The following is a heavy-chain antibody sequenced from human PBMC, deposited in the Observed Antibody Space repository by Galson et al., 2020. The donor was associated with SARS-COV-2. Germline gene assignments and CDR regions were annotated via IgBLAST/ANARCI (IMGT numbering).Heavy chain of an antibody. D-gene: IGHD6-13*01. V-gene: IGHV3-7*01. Sequence: RGVLKISCAASGFTFSSYWMSWVRQAPGKGLEWVANIKQDGSEKYYVDSVKGRFTISRDNAKNSLYLQMNSLRAEDTAVYYCARVGSSSWYLGYWGQGTLVTVSS. CDR1: GFTFSSYW. CDR3: ARVGSSSWYLGY. CDR2: IKQDGSEK. J-gene: IGHJ4*02.